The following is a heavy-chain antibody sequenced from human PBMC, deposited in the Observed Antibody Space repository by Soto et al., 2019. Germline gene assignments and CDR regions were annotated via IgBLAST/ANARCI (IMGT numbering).Heavy chain of an antibody. CDR1: GASISSSFYY. CDR3: ARLEVTSSGWYNYYFDY. J-gene: IGHJ4*02. Sequence: SETLSLTCTVSGASISSSFYYWGWIRQPPGKGLEWIGSISYTGSTYYNPSLNSRVTISVDTSKNRFSLKLSSVTAADTAVYYCARLEVTSSGWYNYYFDYWGQGTLVTVSS. D-gene: IGHD6-19*01. CDR2: ISYTGST. V-gene: IGHV4-39*01.